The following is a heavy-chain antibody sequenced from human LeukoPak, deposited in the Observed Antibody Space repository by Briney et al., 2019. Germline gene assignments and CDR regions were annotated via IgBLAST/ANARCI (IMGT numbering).Heavy chain of an antibody. D-gene: IGHD3-22*01. V-gene: IGHV1-46*01. CDR1: GYTFTSYY. J-gene: IGHJ4*02. CDR3: AVPYYYDSSGLM. Sequence: ASVKVSCKASGYTFTSYYMHLVRQAPGQGLEWMGIINPSGGSTSYAQKFQGRVTMTSDMSTSTVYMELSSLRSEDTAVYYCAVPYYYDSSGLMWGQGTLVTVSS. CDR2: INPSGGST.